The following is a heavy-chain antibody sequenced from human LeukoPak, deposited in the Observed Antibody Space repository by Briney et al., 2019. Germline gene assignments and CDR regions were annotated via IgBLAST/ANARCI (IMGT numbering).Heavy chain of an antibody. D-gene: IGHD3-16*01. CDR3: AREESGGLFDY. Sequence: ASVKVSCKASGYTFSRYYIHWVRQAPGQGLEWMGKMNPSGGTTTYAQKFQGRVTMTRDTPTSTVYMGMSSLRPEDTAVYYCAREESGGLFDYWGQGTLVTVSS. CDR1: GYTFSRYY. J-gene: IGHJ4*02. CDR2: MNPSGGTT. V-gene: IGHV1-46*01.